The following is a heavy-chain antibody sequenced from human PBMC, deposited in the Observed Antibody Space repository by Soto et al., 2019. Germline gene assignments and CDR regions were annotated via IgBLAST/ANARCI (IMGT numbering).Heavy chain of an antibody. CDR2: IYYSGST. J-gene: IGHJ4*02. V-gene: IGHV4-59*01. CDR3: ARRYCTNGVCYEAFAY. Sequence: TSETLSLTCTVSGGSIISYDWSWIRQPPWKGLEWIGYIYYSGSTNYNPSLKSRVTISVDTSKNQFSLKLSYVTTADTAVYYCARRYCTNGVCYEAFAYWGQGTLVTVSS. D-gene: IGHD2-8*01. CDR1: GGSIISYD.